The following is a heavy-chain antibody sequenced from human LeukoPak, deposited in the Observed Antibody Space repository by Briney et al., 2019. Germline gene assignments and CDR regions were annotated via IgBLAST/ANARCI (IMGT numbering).Heavy chain of an antibody. D-gene: IGHD6-25*01. CDR3: ARSGPIDY. CDR2: IKQDGSEK. V-gene: IGHV3-7*01. J-gene: IGHJ4*02. Sequence: GGSLRLSCVASGFTFSSYSMTWVRQAPGKGLEWVAYIKQDGSEKHYVDSMKGRFTISRDNAKNSLYLQMNSLRAEDTAVYYCARSGPIDYWGQGTLVTVSP. CDR1: GFTFSSYS.